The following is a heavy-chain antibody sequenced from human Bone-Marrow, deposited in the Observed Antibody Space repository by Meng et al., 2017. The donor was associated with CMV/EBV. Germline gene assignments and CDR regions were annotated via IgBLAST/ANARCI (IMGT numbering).Heavy chain of an antibody. Sequence: SETLSLTCTVSGGSVSSGSYYWSWIRQPPGKGLEWIGYIYYSGSTNYNPSLKSRVTISVDTSKNQFSLDLSSVTAADTAVYYCARLPGYCSGSSCYGYGMDVWGQGTTVTGSS. CDR1: GGSVSSGSYY. D-gene: IGHD2-15*01. CDR2: IYYSGST. J-gene: IGHJ6*01. V-gene: IGHV4-61*01. CDR3: ARLPGYCSGSSCYGYGMDV.